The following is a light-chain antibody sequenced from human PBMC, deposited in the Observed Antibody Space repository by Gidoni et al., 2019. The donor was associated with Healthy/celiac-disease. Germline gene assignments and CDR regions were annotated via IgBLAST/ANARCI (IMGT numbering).Light chain of an antibody. Sequence: QSALPQPASVSGSPGPSITISCTGTSSDVGGYNYVSWYQQHPGKAPKLMIYDVSNRPSGVSKRFSGSKSGNTASLTISGLQAEDEADYYCSSYTSSSPHVVFGGGTKLTVL. CDR1: SSDVGGYNY. CDR2: DVS. CDR3: SSYTSSSPHVV. V-gene: IGLV2-14*01. J-gene: IGLJ2*01.